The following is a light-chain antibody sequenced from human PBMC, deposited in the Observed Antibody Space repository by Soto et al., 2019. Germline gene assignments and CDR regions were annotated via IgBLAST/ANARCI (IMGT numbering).Light chain of an antibody. CDR2: GAS. CDR1: QSVSRNF. V-gene: IGKV3-20*01. Sequence: EIVLTQSPGTLSLSPGERATLSCRASQSVSRNFFAWYQQKPGQAPRLLIYGASNRATGIPDRFSGSGSGTDFTLTISRLEPEDFAVYYCQQYDISPRTFGQGTKVEI. J-gene: IGKJ1*01. CDR3: QQYDISPRT.